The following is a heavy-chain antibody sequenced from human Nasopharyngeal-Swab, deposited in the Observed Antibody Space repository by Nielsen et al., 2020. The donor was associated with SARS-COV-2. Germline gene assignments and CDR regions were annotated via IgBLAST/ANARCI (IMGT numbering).Heavy chain of an antibody. CDR1: GFTFSRYW. V-gene: IGHV3-74*01. CDR3: ARDVAGADSA. CDR2: IDTDGSTT. Sequence: LSLTCAASGFTFSRYWMHWVRQVPGKGLVWGSRIDTDGSTTDHADSVKGRFTISRDNAKNTLYLQLNNLGAEDTALYYCARDVAGADSAWGQGTLVTVSS. D-gene: IGHD2-21*01. J-gene: IGHJ5*02.